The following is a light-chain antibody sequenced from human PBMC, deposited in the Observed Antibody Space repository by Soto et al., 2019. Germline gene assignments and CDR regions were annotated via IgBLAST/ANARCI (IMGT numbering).Light chain of an antibody. CDR1: SSNIGNNF. CDR3: GTWDTNLSAVV. V-gene: IGLV1-51*01. J-gene: IGLJ2*01. Sequence: QSVLTQPPSISATPGQRVTISCSGSSSNIGNNFVSWYQQLPGAAPNLLIYDNNKRPSGIPDRFSGSKSGTSATLGITGLQTGDEADYYCGTWDTNLSAVVFGRGTKLTVL. CDR2: DNN.